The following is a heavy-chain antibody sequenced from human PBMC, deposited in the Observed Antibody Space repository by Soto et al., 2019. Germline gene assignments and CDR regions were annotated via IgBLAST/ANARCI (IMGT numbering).Heavy chain of an antibody. CDR3: ARDLTTHDY. J-gene: IGHJ4*02. V-gene: IGHV3-23*01. Sequence: EVPLLEAGGGLVEPGGSLRLSCVGSGFPFSAHAITWFRQAPGKGLELVSTLGTIGAFYADCVKGRFTISRDNSKNTVNLQMNSLRGEDTAIYYCARDLTTHDYWGQGTVVTVSS. CDR1: GFPFSAHA. CDR2: LGTIGA.